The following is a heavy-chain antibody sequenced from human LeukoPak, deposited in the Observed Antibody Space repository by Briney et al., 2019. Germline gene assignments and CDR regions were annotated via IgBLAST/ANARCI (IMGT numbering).Heavy chain of an antibody. V-gene: IGHV4-4*07. Sequence: SSETLSLTCTVSGGSISTYCWSWIRQPAGKGLEWIGHICTSGSTNYNPSLKSRVTMSVGTSNNEFSLKLNSVTAADTAVYYCARTTEGGYTYDYFYYYYMDVWGKGTTVTISS. J-gene: IGHJ6*03. CDR1: GGSISTYC. D-gene: IGHD5-18*01. CDR2: ICTSGST. CDR3: ARTTEGGYTYDYFYYYYMDV.